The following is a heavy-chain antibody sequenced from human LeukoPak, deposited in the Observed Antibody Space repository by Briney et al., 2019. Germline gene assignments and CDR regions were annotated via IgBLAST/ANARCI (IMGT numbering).Heavy chain of an antibody. CDR2: IIPILGIA. D-gene: IGHD2-2*01. J-gene: IGHJ4*02. V-gene: IGHV1-69*02. Sequence: ASVKVSCKASGGTFSSYTISWVRQAPGQRLEWLGRIIPILGIANYAQKFQGRVTITADKSTNTAYMELSSLRSEDTAVYYCARGTVVVPADYWGQGTLVTVSS. CDR1: GGTFSSYT. CDR3: ARGTVVVPADY.